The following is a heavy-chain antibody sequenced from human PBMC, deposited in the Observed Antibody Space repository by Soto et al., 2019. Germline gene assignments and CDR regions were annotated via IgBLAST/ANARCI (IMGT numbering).Heavy chain of an antibody. CDR2: IYSGGST. V-gene: IGHV3-66*01. J-gene: IGHJ1*01. CDR3: ASVYSSGWYRYFQH. Sequence: GGSLRLSCAASGFTVSSNYMSWVRQAPGKGLEWVSVIYSGGSTYYADSVKGSFTISRDNSKNTLYLQMNSLRAEDTAVYYCASVYSSGWYRYFQHWGQGTLVTVSS. CDR1: GFTVSSNY. D-gene: IGHD6-19*01.